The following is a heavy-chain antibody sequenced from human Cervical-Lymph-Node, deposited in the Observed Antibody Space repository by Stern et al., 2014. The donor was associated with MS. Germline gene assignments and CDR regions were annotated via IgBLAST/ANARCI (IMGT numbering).Heavy chain of an antibody. D-gene: IGHD1-14*01. CDR3: ARHGGPNWNHEAHNWFDP. J-gene: IGHJ5*02. CDR1: AYNFNTHW. CDR2: IYPGKLNT. Sequence: VQLVQSGAEVKKPGESLKISCKGSAYNFNTHWIAWVRQMPGKGLEWLGNIYPGKLNTKTNPSLQGQVPISADKSITTAYLHFSSLKASDSAMYFGARHGGPNWNHEAHNWFDPWGQGTLVTVSS. V-gene: IGHV5-51*06.